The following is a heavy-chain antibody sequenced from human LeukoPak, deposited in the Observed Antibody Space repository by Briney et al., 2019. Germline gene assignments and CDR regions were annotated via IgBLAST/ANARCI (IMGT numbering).Heavy chain of an antibody. CDR2: INHSGST. Sequence: SETLSLTCAVYGGSFSGYYWSWIRQPPGKGLEWIGEINHSGSTNYNPSLKSRVTISVDTSKNQFSLKLSSVTAADTAVYYCARHLRLRYYDSSGASFDYWGQGTLVTVSS. CDR3: ARHLRLRYYDSSGASFDY. CDR1: GGSFSGYY. V-gene: IGHV4-34*01. D-gene: IGHD3-22*01. J-gene: IGHJ4*02.